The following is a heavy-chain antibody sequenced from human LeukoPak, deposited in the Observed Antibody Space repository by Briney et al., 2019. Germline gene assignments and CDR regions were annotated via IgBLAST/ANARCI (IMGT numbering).Heavy chain of an antibody. D-gene: IGHD4-17*01. CDR3: ASAGYGDYLGDY. V-gene: IGHV4-59*01. CDR2: IYNSGNT. Sequence: SETLSLTCTVAGGSINSYYWSWIRQPPGKGLEWIGYIYNSGNTNYNPSLKSRVTISVDASKNQFSLKLSSVTAADTAVYYCASAGYGDYLGDYWGQGTLVTVSS. J-gene: IGHJ4*02. CDR1: GGSINSYY.